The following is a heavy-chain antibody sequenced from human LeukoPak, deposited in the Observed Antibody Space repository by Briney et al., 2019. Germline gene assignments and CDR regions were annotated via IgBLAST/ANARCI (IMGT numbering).Heavy chain of an antibody. D-gene: IGHD4-23*01. V-gene: IGHV3-21*04. CDR2: ISSSSSYI. CDR1: GFTFSSYS. J-gene: IGHJ4*02. Sequence: GGSLRLSCAASGFTFSSYSMNWVRQAPGKGLEWVSSISSSSSYIYYADSVKGRFTISRDNSKSTLYLQMSSLRAEDTAVYYCAKIGFPTTVLTPGTVWWGQGTLVTVSS. CDR3: AKIGFPTTVLTPGTVW.